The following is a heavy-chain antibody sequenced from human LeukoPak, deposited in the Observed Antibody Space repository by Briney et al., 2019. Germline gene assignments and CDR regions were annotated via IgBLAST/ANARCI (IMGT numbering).Heavy chain of an antibody. V-gene: IGHV3-66*01. Sequence: GGSLRLSCAASGFTFSSYGMHWVRQAPGKGLEWVSVIYSDGSTYYADSVKGRFIISRDNSKNTLYLQMNSLRAEDTAVYYCARDLTYGGKRGYYFDYWGQGTLVTVSS. CDR3: ARDLTYGGKRGYYFDY. CDR1: GFTFSSYG. J-gene: IGHJ4*02. CDR2: IYSDGST. D-gene: IGHD4-23*01.